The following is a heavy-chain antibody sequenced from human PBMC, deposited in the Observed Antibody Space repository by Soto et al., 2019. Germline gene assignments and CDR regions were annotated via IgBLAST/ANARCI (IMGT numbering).Heavy chain of an antibody. CDR2: IYPGDSDT. Sequence: PGESLKISCXGSGYSFTSYWIGWVRQMPGKGLEWMGIIYPGDSDTRYSPSFQGQVTISADKSISTAYLQWSSLKASDTAMYYCARRGISSWYDYYGMDVWGQGTTVTVSS. V-gene: IGHV5-51*01. CDR1: GYSFTSYW. CDR3: ARRGISSWYDYYGMDV. J-gene: IGHJ6*02. D-gene: IGHD6-13*01.